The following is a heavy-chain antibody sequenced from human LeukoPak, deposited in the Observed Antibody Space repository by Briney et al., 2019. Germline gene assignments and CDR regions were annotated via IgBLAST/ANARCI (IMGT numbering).Heavy chain of an antibody. CDR1: GGSINNYY. J-gene: IGHJ4*02. D-gene: IGHD1-26*01. CDR3: ARQYSGSFDY. V-gene: IGHV4-59*01. CDR2: IHYSGAT. Sequence: PSETLSLTCSVSGGSINNYYWSWIRQPPGKGLEWIGYIHYSGATDYNPPFKSRVTISVDTSKNQFSLKLSSVTAADTAVYYCARQYSGSFDYWGQGTLVTVSS.